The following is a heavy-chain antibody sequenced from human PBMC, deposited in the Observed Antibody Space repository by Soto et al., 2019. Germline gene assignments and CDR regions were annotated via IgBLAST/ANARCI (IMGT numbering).Heavy chain of an antibody. CDR1: GYTFTSYY. V-gene: IGHV1-46*01. D-gene: IGHD2-15*01. CDR3: ARVKDCSGGSCVDAFDI. CDR2: INPSGGST. J-gene: IGHJ3*02. Sequence: ASVKVSCKASGYTFTSYYMHWVRQAPGQGLEWMGIINPSGGSTSYAQKFQGRVNMTRDTSTSTVYMELSSLRSEDTAVYYCARVKDCSGGSCVDAFDIWGQGTMVTVSS.